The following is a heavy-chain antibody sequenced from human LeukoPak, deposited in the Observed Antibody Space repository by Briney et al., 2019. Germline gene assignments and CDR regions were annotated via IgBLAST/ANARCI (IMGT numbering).Heavy chain of an antibody. D-gene: IGHD1-26*01. CDR2: IYYSGST. V-gene: IGHV4-59*08. CDR3: ARHDGGSYGNWFDP. Sequence: SETLSLTCTVSGGSISSYYWSWIRQPPGEGLEWIGYIYYSGSTNYNPSLKSRVTMSVDTSKNQFSLKLSSVTAADTAVYSCARHDGGSYGNWFDPWGQGTLVTVSS. CDR1: GGSISSYY. J-gene: IGHJ5*02.